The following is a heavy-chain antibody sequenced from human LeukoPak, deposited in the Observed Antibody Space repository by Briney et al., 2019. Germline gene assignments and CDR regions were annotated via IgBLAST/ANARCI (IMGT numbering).Heavy chain of an antibody. CDR1: GFSFNNFG. CDR3: AKSSYYDSSGFYREYYFDY. V-gene: IGHV3-23*01. CDR2: ISGTGGST. J-gene: IGHJ4*02. D-gene: IGHD3-22*01. Sequence: QSGGSLRLSCVASGFSFNNFGKSWVRQAPGKGLEWVSSISGTGGSTHYADSVKGRFTISRDNSKNTLYLQMNSLRAGDTAVYYCAKSSYYDSSGFYREYYFDYWGQGTLVPVSS.